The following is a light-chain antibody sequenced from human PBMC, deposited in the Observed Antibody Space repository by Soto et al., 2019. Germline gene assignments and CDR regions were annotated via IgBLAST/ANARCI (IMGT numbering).Light chain of an antibody. J-gene: IGKJ4*01. CDR3: QQYNNWPRAT. V-gene: IGKV3-15*01. CDR2: RIF. Sequence: ETVLTQSPGTLYLYPVERATLSYMASQSVSGYLDWFHQKPGQAPRLVLLRIFTRAIGVPARFSGSGSGTEFNLTISSLQSEDFGVYYCQQYNNWPRATFGGGTKV. CDR1: QSVSGY.